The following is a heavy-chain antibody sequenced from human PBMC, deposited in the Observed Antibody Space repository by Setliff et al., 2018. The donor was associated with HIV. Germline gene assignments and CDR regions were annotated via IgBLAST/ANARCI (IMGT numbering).Heavy chain of an antibody. CDR2: IWYDGSSE. J-gene: IGHJ4*02. CDR1: GFTLSDHY. Sequence: GGSLRLSCAVSGFTLSDHYMDWVRQAPGKGLEWVAVIWYDGSSEYYGDSVKGRFTISRDNSKKTLYLQMNSLRAEDTAVYYCAKSSWWEPRAYWGQGTLVTISS. D-gene: IGHD2-15*01. CDR3: AKSSWWEPRAY. V-gene: IGHV3-33*06.